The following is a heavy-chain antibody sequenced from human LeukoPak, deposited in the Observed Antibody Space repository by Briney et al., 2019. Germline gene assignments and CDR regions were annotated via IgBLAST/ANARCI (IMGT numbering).Heavy chain of an antibody. J-gene: IGHJ4*02. Sequence: PWASVKVSCKASGYTFTSYGISWVRQAPGQGLEWMGWISAYNGNTNYAQKLQGRVTMTTDTSTSTAYMELRSLRSDDTAVYYCARGPYTIFGVVISPFDYWGQGTLVTVSS. V-gene: IGHV1-18*01. D-gene: IGHD3-3*01. CDR1: GYTFTSYG. CDR2: ISAYNGNT. CDR3: ARGPYTIFGVVISPFDY.